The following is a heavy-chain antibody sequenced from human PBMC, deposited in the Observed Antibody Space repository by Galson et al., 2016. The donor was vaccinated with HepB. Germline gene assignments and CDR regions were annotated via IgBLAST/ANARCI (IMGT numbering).Heavy chain of an antibody. J-gene: IGHJ4*02. CDR1: GGFLSKYA. CDR2: IIPVLGME. Sequence: SVKVSCKASGGFLSKYAISWVRHAPGQGLEWMGGIIPVLGMENYAQKFQGRVTITADESTSTSYMELSSLRSDDTAVYYCARDAAVAGTSLDYLGQGTLVTASS. V-gene: IGHV1-69*10. CDR3: ARDAAVAGTSLDY. D-gene: IGHD6-19*01.